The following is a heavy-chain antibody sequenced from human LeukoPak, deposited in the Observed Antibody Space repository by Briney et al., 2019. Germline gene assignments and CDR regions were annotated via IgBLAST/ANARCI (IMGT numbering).Heavy chain of an antibody. J-gene: IGHJ2*01. Sequence: GGSLRLSCAASGFTFSSYAMSWVRQAPGKGLEWVSGISWNSGSIGYADSVKGRFTISRDNAKNSLYLQMNSLRAEDVALYYCAKDISSTDARYFDLWGRGTLVTVSS. CDR1: GFTFSSYA. CDR2: ISWNSGSI. V-gene: IGHV3-9*03. D-gene: IGHD2-2*01. CDR3: AKDISSTDARYFDL.